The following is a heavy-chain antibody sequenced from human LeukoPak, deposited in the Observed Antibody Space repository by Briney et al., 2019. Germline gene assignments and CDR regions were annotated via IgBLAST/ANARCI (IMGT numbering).Heavy chain of an antibody. V-gene: IGHV4-30-2*01. Sequence: SETLSLTCAVSGGSISSGGYSWSWIRQPPGKGLEWIGYIYHSGSTYYNPSLKSRVTISVDRSKNQLSLKLSSVTAADTAVYYCASYDFWSGNPDYWGQGTLVTVSS. D-gene: IGHD3-3*01. CDR2: IYHSGST. CDR3: ASYDFWSGNPDY. J-gene: IGHJ4*02. CDR1: GGSISSGGYS.